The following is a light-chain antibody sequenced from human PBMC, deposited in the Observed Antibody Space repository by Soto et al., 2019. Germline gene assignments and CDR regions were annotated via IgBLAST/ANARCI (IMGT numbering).Light chain of an antibody. Sequence: DIQMTQSPSSLSASVGDRVTITCRASQSISSYLNWYQQKPGKAPNLLIFTASNLQGGVPSRFSGSGSGTDFTLTISSLQPEDFATYYCQQSYSTPPAFGGGTKVDIK. J-gene: IGKJ4*01. CDR3: QQSYSTPPA. CDR1: QSISSY. V-gene: IGKV1-39*01. CDR2: TAS.